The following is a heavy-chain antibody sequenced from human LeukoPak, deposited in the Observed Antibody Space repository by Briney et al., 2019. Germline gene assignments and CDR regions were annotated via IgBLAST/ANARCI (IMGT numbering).Heavy chain of an antibody. CDR1: GFTFSSCG. CDR2: IRYDGSNK. D-gene: IGHD3-10*01. V-gene: IGHV3-30*02. Sequence: PGGTLRLSCAASGFTFSSCGMHWVRQAPGKGLEWVAFIRYDGSNKYYADSVKGRFTISRDNSKNTLYLQMNSLRAEDTAVYYCAKDPVRGVTLDDYWGQGTLVTVSS. J-gene: IGHJ4*02. CDR3: AKDPVRGVTLDDY.